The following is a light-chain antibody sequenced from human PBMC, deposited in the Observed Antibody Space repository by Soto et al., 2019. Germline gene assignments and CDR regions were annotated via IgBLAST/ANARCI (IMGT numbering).Light chain of an antibody. Sequence: DIRMTQSPSSPSASVGDTVTMTCRAGQTIGQCVSWYRQKPGKAPDLLIYSASTLHSGVPSRFRGSGSETVFTLTISGLQPEDFGTYYCQESFSTPPAFGGGTKVDIK. V-gene: IGKV1-39*01. CDR3: QESFSTPPA. J-gene: IGKJ4*01. CDR1: QTIGQC. CDR2: SAS.